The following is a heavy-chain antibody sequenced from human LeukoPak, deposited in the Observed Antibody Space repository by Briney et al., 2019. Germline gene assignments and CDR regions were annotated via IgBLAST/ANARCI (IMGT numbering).Heavy chain of an antibody. CDR2: ISYDGSNK. J-gene: IGHJ4*02. Sequence: GGSLRLSCAASGFTFSGYPIHWVRQAPGKGLEWVAVISYDGSNKYYADSVKGRFTISRDNSKNTLYLQMNSLRAEDTAVYYCAKGRIAVAGTDLDYFDYWGQGTLVTVSS. CDR3: AKGRIAVAGTDLDYFDY. V-gene: IGHV3-30*04. D-gene: IGHD6-19*01. CDR1: GFTFSGYP.